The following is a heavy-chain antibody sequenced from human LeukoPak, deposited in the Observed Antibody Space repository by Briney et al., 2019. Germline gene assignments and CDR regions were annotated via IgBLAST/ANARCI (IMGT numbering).Heavy chain of an antibody. D-gene: IGHD3-3*01. CDR3: ARSPYDFWSGYYSFDY. CDR1: GGSISSYY. V-gene: IGHV4-59*01. J-gene: IGHJ4*02. CDR2: IYYSGST. Sequence: SETLSLTCTVSGGSISSYYWSWLRQPPGKGLEGIGYIYYSGSTNYNPSLKSRVTISVDTSKNQFSLKLSSVTAADTAVYYCARSPYDFWSGYYSFDYWGQGTLVTVSS.